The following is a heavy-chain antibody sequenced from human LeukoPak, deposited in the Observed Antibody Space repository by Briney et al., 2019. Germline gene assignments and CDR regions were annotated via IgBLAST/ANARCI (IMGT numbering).Heavy chain of an antibody. CDR2: INHSGST. D-gene: IGHD4-11*01. Sequence: SETLSLTCAVYGGSFSGYYWSWIRRPPGKGLEWIGEINHSGSTNYNPSLKSRVTISVDTSKNQFSLKLSSVTAADTAVYYCARLGSKYYFDYWGQGTLVTVSS. CDR3: ARLGSKYYFDY. J-gene: IGHJ4*02. CDR1: GGSFSGYY. V-gene: IGHV4-34*01.